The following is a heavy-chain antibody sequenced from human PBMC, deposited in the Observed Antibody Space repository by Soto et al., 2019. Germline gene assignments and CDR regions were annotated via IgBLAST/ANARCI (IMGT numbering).Heavy chain of an antibody. D-gene: IGHD5-18*01. CDR2: IIPIFGTA. V-gene: IGHV1-69*13. CDR1: GGTFSSYA. CDR3: AISYTAMADYYYYGMDV. J-gene: IGHJ6*02. Sequence: SVKVSCKASGGTFSSYAISWVRQAPGQGLEWMGGIIPIFGTANYAQKFQGRVTITADESTSTAYMELSSLRSEDTAVYYCAISYTAMADYYYYGMDVWGQGTTVTVSS.